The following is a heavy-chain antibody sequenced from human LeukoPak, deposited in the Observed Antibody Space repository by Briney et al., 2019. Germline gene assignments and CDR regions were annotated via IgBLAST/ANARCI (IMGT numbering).Heavy chain of an antibody. V-gene: IGHV3-64*02. Sequence: GGSLRLSCGASGFSFSSSVMHWVRQAPGKGLEYVSAISSNGDFTYYVDSVKGRFIISRDNSKNSIYLQLGGLRDEETAVYYCARGAGDNLYNCFDSWGQGTLVTVSS. D-gene: IGHD4-17*01. CDR2: ISSNGDFT. CDR3: ARGAGDNLYNCFDS. J-gene: IGHJ5*01. CDR1: GFSFSSSV.